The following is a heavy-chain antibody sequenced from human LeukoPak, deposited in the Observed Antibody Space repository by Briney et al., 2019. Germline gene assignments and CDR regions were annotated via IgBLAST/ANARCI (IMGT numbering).Heavy chain of an antibody. CDR1: GDSSSSYY. D-gene: IGHD3-3*01. CDR2: FYTSGST. CDR3: ARGPYYDFWSGYYTGFGFVAFDI. Sequence: PSETRSLTFTFPGDSSSSYYWSWIRHPPGKGLEYIVRFYTSGSTNYNPSPKSRGTISLDTSKNQFSLKLSSVTAADTAVYYCARGPYYDFWSGYYTGFGFVAFDIWGQGTMVTVSS. J-gene: IGHJ3*02. V-gene: IGHV4-4*07.